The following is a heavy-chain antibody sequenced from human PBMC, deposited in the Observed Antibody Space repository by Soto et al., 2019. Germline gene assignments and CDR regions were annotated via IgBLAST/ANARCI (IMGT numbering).Heavy chain of an antibody. Sequence: EVQLVESGGGLVQPGGSLRLSCAASGFIFSAYPMHWVRQAPGKGLEYVSAIRTNGGSTNYANSVKGRFTISRDNSKNTLYLQMGSLRAEDMAIYYCARGDDYVPFDYWGQGTVVTVSS. J-gene: IGHJ4*02. CDR3: ARGDDYVPFDY. D-gene: IGHD4-17*01. CDR2: IRTNGGST. V-gene: IGHV3-64*01. CDR1: GFIFSAYP.